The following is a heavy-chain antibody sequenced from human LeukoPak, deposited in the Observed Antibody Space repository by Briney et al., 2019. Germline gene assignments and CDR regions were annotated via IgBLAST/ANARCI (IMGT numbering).Heavy chain of an antibody. CDR1: GGSISSSSYY. CDR3: ARHNVGWLEVGWFDP. V-gene: IGHV4-39*01. D-gene: IGHD6-19*01. Sequence: SETLSLTCTVSGGSISSSSYYWGWIRQPPGKGLEWIGSIYYSGSTYYNPSLKSRVTISVDTSKNQFSLKLSSVTAADTAVYYCARHNVGWLEVGWFDPWGQGTLVTVSS. J-gene: IGHJ5*02. CDR2: IYYSGST.